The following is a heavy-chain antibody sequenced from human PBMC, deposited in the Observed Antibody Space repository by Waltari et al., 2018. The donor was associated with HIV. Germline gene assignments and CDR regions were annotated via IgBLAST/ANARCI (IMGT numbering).Heavy chain of an antibody. D-gene: IGHD2-15*01. CDR3: ASAVGGKDLDV. CDR2: FRVSGDP. CDR1: GLTFSNYA. Sequence: EVQVLESGGGLVQPGGSLRISCAASGLTFSNYAMGWVRQVPGKGLEWVSGFRVSGDPYYADSVKGRFTISRDNSKNTVYQEMNRLRVEDTAVYYCASAVGGKDLDVWGQGTTVIVSS. V-gene: IGHV3-23*01. J-gene: IGHJ6*02.